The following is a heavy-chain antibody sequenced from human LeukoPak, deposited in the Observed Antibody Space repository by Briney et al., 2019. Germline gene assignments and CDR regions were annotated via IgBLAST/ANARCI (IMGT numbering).Heavy chain of an antibody. J-gene: IGHJ4*02. Sequence: GSLRLSCATSGFTFSSYGMHWVRQAPGKGLEWVAFIRYDGSNKYYADSVKGRFTISRDNSKNTLYLQMNSLRAEDTAVYYCAKDSVSSYDILTGYSWRGFDYWGQGTLVTVSS. CDR2: IRYDGSNK. CDR3: AKDSVSSYDILTGYSWRGFDY. CDR1: GFTFSSYG. D-gene: IGHD3-9*01. V-gene: IGHV3-30*02.